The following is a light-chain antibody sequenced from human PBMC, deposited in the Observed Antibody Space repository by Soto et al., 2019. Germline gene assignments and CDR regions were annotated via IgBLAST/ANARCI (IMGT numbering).Light chain of an antibody. J-gene: IGLJ1*01. V-gene: IGLV2-14*03. CDR2: DVS. CDR3: SSYTIITTDV. CDR1: SSDVGGYDF. Sequence: QSVLTQPASVSWSPGQSLTISCTGTSSDVGGYDFVSWYQHHPGKAPRLMIYDVSHRPSGVSDRFSASKSGNTASLTISGLLAEDEADYYCSSYTIITTDVFGTGTKVTVL.